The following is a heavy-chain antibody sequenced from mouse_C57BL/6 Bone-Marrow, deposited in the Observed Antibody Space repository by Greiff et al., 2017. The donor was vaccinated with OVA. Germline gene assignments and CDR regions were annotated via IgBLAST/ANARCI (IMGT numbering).Heavy chain of an antibody. Sequence: EVHLVESEGGLVQPGRSMKLSCTASGFTFSDYYMAWVRQVPEKGLEWVANINYDGSSTYYLDSLKSRFIISRDNAKNILYLQMSSLKSEDTATYYCARDQGLRYWGQGTLVTVSA. V-gene: IGHV5-16*01. D-gene: IGHD1-1*01. CDR1: GFTFSDYY. CDR3: ARDQGLRY. J-gene: IGHJ3*01. CDR2: INYDGSST.